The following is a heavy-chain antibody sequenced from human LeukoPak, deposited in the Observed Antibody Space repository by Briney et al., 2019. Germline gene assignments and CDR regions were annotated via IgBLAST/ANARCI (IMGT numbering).Heavy chain of an antibody. Sequence: KPSETLSLTCAVYGGSFSGYYWGWIRQTPGKGLEWIGEINHSGSTNYNPSLKSRVTISVDTSKNQFSLKLSSVTAADTAVYYCARGRLKQWLVRYADYYYGMDVWGQGTTVTVSS. D-gene: IGHD6-19*01. CDR1: GGSFSGYY. CDR3: ARGRLKQWLVRYADYYYGMDV. J-gene: IGHJ6*02. V-gene: IGHV4-34*01. CDR2: INHSGST.